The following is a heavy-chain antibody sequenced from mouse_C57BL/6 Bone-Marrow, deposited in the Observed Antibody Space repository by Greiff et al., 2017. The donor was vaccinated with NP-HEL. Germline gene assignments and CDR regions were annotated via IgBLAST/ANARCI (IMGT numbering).Heavy chain of an antibody. Sequence: VKLQESGAELARPGASVKLSCKASGYTFTSYGISWVKQRTGQGLEWIGEIYPRSGNTYYNEKFKGKATLTADKSSSTAYMELRSLTSEDSAVYFCARSGGLLLAWFAYWGQGTLVTVSA. D-gene: IGHD2-3*01. CDR2: IYPRSGNT. CDR1: GYTFTSYG. CDR3: ARSGGLLLAWFAY. V-gene: IGHV1-81*01. J-gene: IGHJ3*01.